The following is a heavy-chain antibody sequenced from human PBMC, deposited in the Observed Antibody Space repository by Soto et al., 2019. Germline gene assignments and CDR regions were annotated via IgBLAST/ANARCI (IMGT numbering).Heavy chain of an antibody. CDR3: AREPPNCSSNSCYTDPQDAFDI. CDR2: ISSSSSYI. Sequence: GGSLRLSCAASGFTFSSYSMNWVRQAPGQGLEWVSSISSSSSYIYYADSVKGRFTISRDNAKNSLYLQMNSLRAEDTAVYYCAREPPNCSSNSCYTDPQDAFDIWGQGTMVTVSS. J-gene: IGHJ3*02. CDR1: GFTFSSYS. V-gene: IGHV3-21*01. D-gene: IGHD2-2*02.